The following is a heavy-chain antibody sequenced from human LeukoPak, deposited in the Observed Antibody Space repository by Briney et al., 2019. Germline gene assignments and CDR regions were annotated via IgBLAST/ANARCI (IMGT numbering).Heavy chain of an antibody. CDR2: ISGSGGNT. V-gene: IGHV3-23*01. J-gene: IGHJ4*02. CDR3: AKVSWANYFDY. Sequence: GGSLRLSCAASGFIFSSYAMSWVRQAPGKGLEWVSAISGSGGNTYYADSVRGGFTISRDNSKNTLYLQMNSLRAEDTAIYYCAKVSWANYFDYWGQGTLVTVSS. D-gene: IGHD6-13*01. CDR1: GFIFSSYA.